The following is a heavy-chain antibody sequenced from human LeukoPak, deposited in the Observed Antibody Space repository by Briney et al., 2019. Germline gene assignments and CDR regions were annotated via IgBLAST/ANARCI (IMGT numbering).Heavy chain of an antibody. D-gene: IGHD5-12*01. V-gene: IGHV1-69*05. Sequence: SVKVSCKASGGTFSSYAISWVRQAPGQGLEWMGGIIPIFGTANYAQKFQGRVTITTAESTSTAYMELSSLRSEDTAVYYCAGLSGSAPYFDYWGQGTLVTVSS. J-gene: IGHJ4*02. CDR2: IIPIFGTA. CDR3: AGLSGSAPYFDY. CDR1: GGTFSSYA.